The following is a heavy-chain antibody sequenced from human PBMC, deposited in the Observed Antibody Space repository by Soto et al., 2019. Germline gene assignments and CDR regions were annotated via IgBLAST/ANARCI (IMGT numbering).Heavy chain of an antibody. J-gene: IGHJ6*02. Sequence: AAVKVSCKASGYTSTSYYMHWVRQAPGQGLEWMGIINPSGGSTSYAQKFQGRVTMTRDTSTSTVYMELSSLRSEDTAVYYCARMWTNGSGSKKDQNYYYYYGMDVWGQGTTVTVSS. D-gene: IGHD3-10*01. CDR3: ARMWTNGSGSKKDQNYYYYYGMDV. CDR1: GYTSTSYY. CDR2: INPSGGST. V-gene: IGHV1-46*01.